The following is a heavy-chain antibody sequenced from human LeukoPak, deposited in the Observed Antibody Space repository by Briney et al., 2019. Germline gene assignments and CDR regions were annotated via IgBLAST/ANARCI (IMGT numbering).Heavy chain of an antibody. D-gene: IGHD6-13*01. CDR2: ISYDGSNK. J-gene: IGHJ5*02. CDR1: GFTFSSYA. Sequence: GRSLRLSCAASGFTFSSYAMHWVRQAPGKGLEWVAVISYDGSNKYYADSVKGRFTTSRDNSKNTLYLQMNSLRAEDTAVYYCSYSSSSRGWFDPRGQGTLVAVSS. CDR3: SYSSSSRGWFDP. V-gene: IGHV3-30*01.